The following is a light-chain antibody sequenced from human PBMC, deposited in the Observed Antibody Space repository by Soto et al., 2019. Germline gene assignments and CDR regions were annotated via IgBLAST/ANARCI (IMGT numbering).Light chain of an antibody. Sequence: DIQMTQSPSSLSASVGDRVTITCRASQSISSYLNWYQQKPGKAPKLLIYAASSLQSGVPSRFSGSGSGTDFTLTICILQPEDFATYYCQQSYSTPQTFGQRTKV. CDR3: QQSYSTPQT. CDR2: AAS. J-gene: IGKJ1*01. V-gene: IGKV1-39*01. CDR1: QSISSY.